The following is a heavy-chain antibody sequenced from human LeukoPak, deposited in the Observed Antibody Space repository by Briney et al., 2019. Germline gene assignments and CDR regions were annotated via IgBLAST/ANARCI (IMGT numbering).Heavy chain of an antibody. D-gene: IGHD3-9*01. Sequence: GGSLRLSCAASGFTFSSYAMSWVRQAPGKGLEWVSAISGSGGSTYYAESVRGRFTISRDNSKNTLYLQMNSLRAEDTAVYYCAKVGFDWLSIERFDYWGQGTLVTVSS. CDR3: AKVGFDWLSIERFDY. CDR2: ISGSGGST. J-gene: IGHJ4*02. V-gene: IGHV3-23*01. CDR1: GFTFSSYA.